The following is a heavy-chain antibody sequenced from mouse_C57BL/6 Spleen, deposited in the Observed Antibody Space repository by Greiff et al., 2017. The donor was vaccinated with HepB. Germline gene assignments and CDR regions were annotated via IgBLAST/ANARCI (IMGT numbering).Heavy chain of an antibody. CDR1: GFTFSDYG. CDR3: ARGLHYAMDY. CDR2: ISSGSSTI. V-gene: IGHV5-17*01. Sequence: EVKVVESGGGLVKPGGSLKLSCAASGFTFSDYGMHWVRQAPEKWLEWVAYISSGSSTIYYADTVKGRFTISRDNAKNTLFLQMTSLRSEDTAMYYCARGLHYAMDYWGQGTSVTVSS. J-gene: IGHJ4*01.